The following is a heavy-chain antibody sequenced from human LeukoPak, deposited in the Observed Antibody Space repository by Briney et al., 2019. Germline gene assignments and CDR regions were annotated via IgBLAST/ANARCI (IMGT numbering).Heavy chain of an antibody. J-gene: IGHJ6*03. CDR1: GFTFSSYA. Sequence: GRSLRLSCAASGFTFSSYAMHWVRQAPGKGLEWVAVISYDGSNKYYADSVKGRFTISRDNSKNTLYLQMNSLRAEDTAVYYCARMVGRFLVTHYYYYMDVWGKGTTVTVSS. CDR2: ISYDGSNK. V-gene: IGHV3-30*04. CDR3: ARMVGRFLVTHYYYYMDV. D-gene: IGHD3-3*01.